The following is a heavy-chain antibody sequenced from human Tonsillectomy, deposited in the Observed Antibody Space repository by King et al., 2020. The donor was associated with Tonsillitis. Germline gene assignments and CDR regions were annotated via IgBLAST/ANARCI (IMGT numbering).Heavy chain of an antibody. Sequence: QLVQSGAEVKKPGASVKVSCKASGYTFTDYYMHWVRQAPGQGFEWMGWLNPNSAGTNYAQKFQGRVTMTRDTSISTAYMELSRLRSDDTAVYYCARVFLEPYYYGMDVWGQGTTVTVSS. V-gene: IGHV1-2*02. CDR1: GYTFTDYY. CDR2: LNPNSAGT. CDR3: ARVFLEPYYYGMDV. D-gene: IGHD1-14*01. J-gene: IGHJ6*02.